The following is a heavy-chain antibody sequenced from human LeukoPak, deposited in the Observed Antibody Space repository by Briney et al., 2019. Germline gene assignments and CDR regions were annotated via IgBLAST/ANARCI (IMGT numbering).Heavy chain of an antibody. D-gene: IGHD3-3*01. CDR1: GYTFTGYY. Sequence: ASVKVSCKASGYTFTGYYMHWVRQAPGQGLEWMGWINPNSGGTNYAQKFQGRVTMTRDTSISTAYMELSRLRSDDTAVYYCARGVTIFGVVIHDWFDPWGQGTLVTVSS. J-gene: IGHJ5*02. CDR2: INPNSGGT. V-gene: IGHV1-2*02. CDR3: ARGVTIFGVVIHDWFDP.